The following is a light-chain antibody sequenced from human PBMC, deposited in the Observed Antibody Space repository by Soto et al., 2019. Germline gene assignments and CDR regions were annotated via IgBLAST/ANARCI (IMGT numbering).Light chain of an antibody. Sequence: QSALIQPRSVSGSPGQSVTISCTGTSSDVGPYNFVSWFQHHPGKAPKPIIFRVTQRPSGVPDRFSGSKSGDTASLTISGLQPEDDADYYCCSFAGRDTYVVFGGGTKLTVL. V-gene: IGLV2-11*01. J-gene: IGLJ2*01. CDR3: CSFAGRDTYVV. CDR2: RVT. CDR1: SSDVGPYNF.